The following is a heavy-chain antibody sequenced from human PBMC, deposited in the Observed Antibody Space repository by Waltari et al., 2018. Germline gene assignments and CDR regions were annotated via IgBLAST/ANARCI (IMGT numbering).Heavy chain of an antibody. J-gene: IGHJ6*03. CDR2: INPNIGGT. CDR3: ARVVGDIQRSPPSYYYYYMDV. Sequence: QVQLVQAGAEVKKPGASVKVSCKASGYTFTGYYMHWVRQAPGQGREWMGWINPNIGGTTYAQKFQGSVTMTMHTSLSTAYMELSRLRSDDTAVYYCARVVGDIQRSPPSYYYYYMDVWGKGTTVTVSS. CDR1: GYTFTGYY. D-gene: IGHD1-26*01. V-gene: IGHV1-2*02.